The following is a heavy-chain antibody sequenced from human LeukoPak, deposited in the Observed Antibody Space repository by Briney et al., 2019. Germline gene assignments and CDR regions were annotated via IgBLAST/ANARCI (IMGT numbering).Heavy chain of an antibody. D-gene: IGHD3-16*01. CDR2: ISPSSNYI. V-gene: IGHV3-21*01. CDR1: GFTLSSYK. J-gene: IGHJ5*02. CDR3: ARDLTGGEYFDP. Sequence: PGGSLRLSCAVSGFTLSSYKMTWVRQAPGKGLEWVASISPSSNYIYYADSLKGRFTVSRDNANNLLFLQMSSLRVEDTALYYFARDLTGGEYFDPWGQGTLVTVSS.